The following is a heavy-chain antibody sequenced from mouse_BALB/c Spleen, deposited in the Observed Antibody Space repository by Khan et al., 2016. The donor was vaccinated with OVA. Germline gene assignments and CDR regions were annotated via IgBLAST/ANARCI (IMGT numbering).Heavy chain of an antibody. Sequence: QIQLVQSGPELKKPGETVKLSCKASGYTFRNFGMNWVKQAPGKGLEWMGWINTYSGEPTYADDFKGRFAFSLETSASTAYLQINNLKNEDTATYFCGGPPYFSYTFAYWGQGTSVTVSS. V-gene: IGHV9-3-1*01. CDR2: INTYSGEP. D-gene: IGHD2-12*01. CDR1: GYTFRNFG. J-gene: IGHJ4*01. CDR3: GGPPYFSYTFAY.